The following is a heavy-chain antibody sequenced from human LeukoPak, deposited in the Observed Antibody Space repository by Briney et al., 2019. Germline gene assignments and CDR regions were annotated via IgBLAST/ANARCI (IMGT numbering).Heavy chain of an antibody. V-gene: IGHV1-8*02. CDR3: ARAVQNWKDGLDI. J-gene: IGHJ3*02. CDR1: GYTFTSDE. CDR2: MKPNSGKT. D-gene: IGHD1-1*01. Sequence: ASVKVSCKASGYTFTSDEINWVRQASGQGLEWMGWMKPNSGKTGYAQKFQGRVNMTRDTSIGSAYMELSSVRSEDTAVYYCARAVQNWKDGLDIWGQGTMVSVHS.